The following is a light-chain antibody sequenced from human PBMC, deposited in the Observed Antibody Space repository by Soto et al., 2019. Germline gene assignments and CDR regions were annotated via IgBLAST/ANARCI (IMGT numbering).Light chain of an antibody. V-gene: IGLV1-44*01. CDR1: SSNIGTSS. CDR3: AAWDDSLNGHG. Sequence: QSVLTQPHSASGTPGQRVTISCSGSSSNIGTSSVHWFQQLPGTAPKLLISTTNQRPSGVPERFSGSKSGTSASLAIGGLQSEDEADYYCAAWDDSLNGHGFGTGTKVTVL. J-gene: IGLJ1*01. CDR2: TTN.